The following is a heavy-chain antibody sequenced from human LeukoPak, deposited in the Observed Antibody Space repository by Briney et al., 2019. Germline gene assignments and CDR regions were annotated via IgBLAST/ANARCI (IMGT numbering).Heavy chain of an antibody. CDR2: ITSGVGIT. V-gene: IGHV3-23*01. Sequence: PGGSLRLSCAASGFTVSSTYGMNWVRQAPGKGLEWVSIITSGVGITYYADSVKGRFTISRDNSRNTLYLQMNSLTAEDTAVYYCAKGDYYDLDYWGQGTLVTVSS. J-gene: IGHJ4*02. CDR3: AKGDYYDLDY. D-gene: IGHD3-22*01. CDR1: GFTVSSTYG.